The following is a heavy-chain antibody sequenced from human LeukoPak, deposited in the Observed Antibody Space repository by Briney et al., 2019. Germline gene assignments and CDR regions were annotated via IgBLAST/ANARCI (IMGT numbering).Heavy chain of an antibody. J-gene: IGHJ5*02. CDR1: GGSISSGSYY. CDR2: IYTSGST. Sequence: SETLSLTRTVSGGSISSGSYYWSWLRQPAGKGLEWIGRIYTSGSTNYNPSLKSRVTISVDTSKNQFSLKLSSVTAADTAVYYCARDRLQLQSWGQGTLVTVSS. D-gene: IGHD1-1*01. CDR3: ARDRLQLQS. V-gene: IGHV4-61*02.